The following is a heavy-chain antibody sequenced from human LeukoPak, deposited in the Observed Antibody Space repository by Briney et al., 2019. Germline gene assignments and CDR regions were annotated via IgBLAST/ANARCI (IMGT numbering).Heavy chain of an antibody. CDR1: GFTFSSYS. Sequence: GGSLRLSCAASGFTFSSYSMNWVRQAPGKGLEWVSSISSSSSYIYYADSVKGRFTISRDNAKNSLYLQMNSLRAEDTAVYYCARASWPLGSYYMDVWGKGTTVTISS. CDR2: ISSSSSYI. CDR3: ARASWPLGSYYMDV. V-gene: IGHV3-21*01. J-gene: IGHJ6*03. D-gene: IGHD3-10*01.